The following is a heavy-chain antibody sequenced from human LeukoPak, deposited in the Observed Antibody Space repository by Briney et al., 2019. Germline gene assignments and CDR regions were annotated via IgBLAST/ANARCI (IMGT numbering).Heavy chain of an antibody. CDR1: GFTVSSNY. CDR2: IYSGGTT. V-gene: IGHV3-53*01. Sequence: GGSLRLSCAASGFTVSSNYMSWVRQAPGKGLEWVSAIYSGGTTYYADSVKGRFTISRDNSKNTVYLQMNSLRVDDTAVYYCAKAVGPSTTFDYWGQGTLVTVSS. D-gene: IGHD1-26*01. CDR3: AKAVGPSTTFDY. J-gene: IGHJ4*02.